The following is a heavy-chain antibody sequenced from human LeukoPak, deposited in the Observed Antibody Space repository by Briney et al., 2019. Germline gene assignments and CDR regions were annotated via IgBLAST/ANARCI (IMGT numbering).Heavy chain of an antibody. CDR2: IRYDGSIK. CDR3: ARVRPGGFDY. Sequence: GGSLRLSCAASGFTFSDYGMVWVRQAPGKGLEWVAFIRYDGSIKYYADSVKGRFTISRDNSKNTLYLQMNSLRAEDTAVYYCARVRPGGFDYWGQGTLVTVSS. V-gene: IGHV3-30*02. D-gene: IGHD3-16*01. J-gene: IGHJ4*02. CDR1: GFTFSDYG.